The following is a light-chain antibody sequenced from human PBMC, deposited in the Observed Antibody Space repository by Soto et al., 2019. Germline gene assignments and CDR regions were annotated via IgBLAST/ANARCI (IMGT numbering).Light chain of an antibody. Sequence: QSVLTQPASLSGSPGQSITISCTGTSSDVGGYIWVSWYQHHPGKAPKLVIYEVHYRPSGVSSRFSGSKSGNTASLTISGLQAADEADYYCASYLTTSPLEVFGTGTKVTVL. J-gene: IGLJ1*01. CDR1: SSDVGGYIW. CDR2: EVH. CDR3: ASYLTTSPLEV. V-gene: IGLV2-14*01.